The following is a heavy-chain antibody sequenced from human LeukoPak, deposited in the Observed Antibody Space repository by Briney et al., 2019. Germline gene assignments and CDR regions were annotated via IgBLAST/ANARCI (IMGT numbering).Heavy chain of an antibody. V-gene: IGHV1-3*03. CDR2: INGGNGDT. Sequence: VASVKVSCKASGYTFSNHEIHWVRQAPGQSLEWMGGINGGNGDTKYSQELQGRVTISRDTSANTAYMELSSLRSEDMAVYYCTLYNFWGQGTLVTVSS. CDR1: GYTFSNHE. CDR3: TLYNF. J-gene: IGHJ4*02. D-gene: IGHD3/OR15-3a*01.